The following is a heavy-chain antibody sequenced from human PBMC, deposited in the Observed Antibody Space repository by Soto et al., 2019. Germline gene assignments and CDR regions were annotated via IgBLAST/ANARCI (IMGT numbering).Heavy chain of an antibody. CDR2: IKSKSVGGTT. CDR3: PTYSTQTSGDGGPCCSVQTKIHDS. D-gene: IGHD2-15*01. V-gene: IGHV3-15*01. Sequence: EVQLVESGGGLVKPGGSLTLSCAASGFSFSNVWMSWVRQAPGKGLEWVGHIKSKSVGGTTDYTAPVKGSFTISRDDSKATLDLQMISLKTEDPAVDYCPTYSTQTSGDGGPCCSVQTKIHDSWGQGILVTVSS. CDR1: GFSFSNVW. J-gene: IGHJ4*02.